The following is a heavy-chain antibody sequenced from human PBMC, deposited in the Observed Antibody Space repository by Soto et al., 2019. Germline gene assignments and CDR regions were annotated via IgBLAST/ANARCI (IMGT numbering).Heavy chain of an antibody. Sequence: QVQLVQSGAEVKKPGSSVKVSCKASGGTFSSYAISWVRQAPGQGLEWMGGIIPIFGTANYAQKFQGRVTITADESTSTAYMELSSLRSEDTAVYYCARGGSYCSGGSCYDSYYFDYWGQGTLVTVSS. CDR2: IIPIFGTA. V-gene: IGHV1-69*01. CDR1: GGTFSSYA. CDR3: ARGGSYCSGGSCYDSYYFDY. D-gene: IGHD2-15*01. J-gene: IGHJ4*02.